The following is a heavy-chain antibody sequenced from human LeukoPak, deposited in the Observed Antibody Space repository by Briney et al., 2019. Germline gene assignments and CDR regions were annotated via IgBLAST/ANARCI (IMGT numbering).Heavy chain of an antibody. J-gene: IGHJ4*02. CDR1: GFTFSSYA. V-gene: IGHV3-30*04. CDR2: ISYDGSNK. CDR3: ARGNYYDSSGSMTDY. D-gene: IGHD3-22*01. Sequence: PGGSLRLSCAASGFTFSSYAMHWVRQAPGKGLEWVAVISYDGSNKYYADSVKGRFTISRDNSKNTLYLQMNSLRAEDTAVYYCARGNYYDSSGSMTDYWGQGTLVTVSS.